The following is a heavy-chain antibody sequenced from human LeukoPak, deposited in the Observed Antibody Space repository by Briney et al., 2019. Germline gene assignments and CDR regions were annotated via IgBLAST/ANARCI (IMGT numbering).Heavy chain of an antibody. J-gene: IGHJ6*02. D-gene: IGHD2-15*01. V-gene: IGHV4-34*01. CDR2: INHSGST. Sequence: PSETLSLTCAVYGGSFSGYYWSWIRQPPGKGLEWIAEINHSGSTNYTPSLKSRVTISVDTSKNQFSLKLSSVTAADTAVYYCARGLYGGSWLSVYYYYGMDVWGQGTTVTVSS. CDR1: GGSFSGYY. CDR3: ARGLYGGSWLSVYYYYGMDV.